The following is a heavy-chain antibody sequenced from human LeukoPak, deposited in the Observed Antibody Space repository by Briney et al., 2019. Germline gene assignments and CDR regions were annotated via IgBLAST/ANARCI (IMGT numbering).Heavy chain of an antibody. J-gene: IGHJ4*02. CDR3: ARGRRDYYDSSGHLYFDY. D-gene: IGHD3-22*01. CDR2: TYTRGTT. CDR1: GGSISSYY. V-gene: IGHV4-4*09. Sequence: SETLSLICSVTGGSISSYYWSWIRQPPGGGLEWIGYTYTRGTTKYSPSLKSRATISVDTSKNQLSLKLSSVTAADTAVYYCARGRRDYYDSSGHLYFDYWGQGTLVTVSS.